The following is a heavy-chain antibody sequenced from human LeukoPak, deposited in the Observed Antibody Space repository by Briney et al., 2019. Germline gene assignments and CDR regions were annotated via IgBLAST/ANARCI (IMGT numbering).Heavy chain of an antibody. CDR1: GGSISSGSYY. V-gene: IGHV4-61*02. D-gene: IGHD3-22*01. Sequence: SQTLSLTCTVSGGSISSGSYYWSWIRQPAGKGLEWIGRIYTSGSTNYNPSLKSRVTISVDTSKNQFSLKLSSVTAADTAVYYCARLCPPYYYDSSGYYSTDFWGQGTLVTVSS. J-gene: IGHJ4*02. CDR2: IYTSGST. CDR3: ARLCPPYYYDSSGYYSTDF.